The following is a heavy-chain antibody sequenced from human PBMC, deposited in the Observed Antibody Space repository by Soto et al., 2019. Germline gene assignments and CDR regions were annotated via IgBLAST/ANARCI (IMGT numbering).Heavy chain of an antibody. J-gene: IGHJ4*02. CDR1: GYTFTTYD. D-gene: IGHD5-12*01. V-gene: IGHV1-8*01. CDR2: MNPNSGDT. CDR3: VRGLEWLRNY. Sequence: QVQLVQSGAEVKKPGASVKVSCKATGYTFTTYDINWVRQATGQGLEWMGWMNPNSGDTGYAQKFQGRVTITRDTSISTAYMELSTLTSEDTAVYYCVRGLEWLRNYWGQGTLVSVSS.